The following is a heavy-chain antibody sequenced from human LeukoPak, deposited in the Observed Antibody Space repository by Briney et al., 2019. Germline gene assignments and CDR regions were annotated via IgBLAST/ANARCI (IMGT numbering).Heavy chain of an antibody. J-gene: IGHJ4*02. CDR2: IYYSGST. CDR3: ARVVFAAAGGPRFDY. V-gene: IGHV4-39*07. Sequence: SETLSLTCTVSGGSISSSSYYWGWIRQPPGKGLEWIGSIYYSGSTYYNPSLRSRVTISVDTSKNQFSLKLSSVTAADTAVYYCARVVFAAAGGPRFDYWGQGTLVTVSS. D-gene: IGHD6-13*01. CDR1: GGSISSSSYY.